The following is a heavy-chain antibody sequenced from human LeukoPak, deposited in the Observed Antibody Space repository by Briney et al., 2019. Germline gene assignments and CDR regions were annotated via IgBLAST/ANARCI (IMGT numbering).Heavy chain of an antibody. D-gene: IGHD3-9*01. V-gene: IGHV1-8*01. CDR1: GYTFTSYD. J-gene: IGHJ6*03. CDR3: ARGVLRYFDWLLTYCYYYYMDV. CDR2: MNPNSGNT. Sequence: GASVKVSCKASGYTFTSYDINWVRQATGQGLEWMGWMNPNSGNTGYAQKFQGRVTMTRNTSISTAYMELSSLRSEDTAVYYCARGVLRYFDWLLTYCYYYYMDVWGKGTTVTVSS.